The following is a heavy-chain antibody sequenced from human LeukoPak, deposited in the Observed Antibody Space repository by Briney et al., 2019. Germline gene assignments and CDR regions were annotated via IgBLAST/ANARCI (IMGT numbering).Heavy chain of an antibody. CDR1: GFTVGDYA. D-gene: IGHD2-15*01. CDR3: TRGKGDQGWY. J-gene: IGHJ4*02. Sequence: GGSLRLSCTGSGFTVGDYAMSWFRQAPGKGLEGVGFIRSKAYGGTTEYAASVKGRFTISRDDSKSIAYLQMNSLETEDTAVYYCTRGKGDQGWYWGQGTLVTVSS. V-gene: IGHV3-49*03. CDR2: IRSKAYGGTT.